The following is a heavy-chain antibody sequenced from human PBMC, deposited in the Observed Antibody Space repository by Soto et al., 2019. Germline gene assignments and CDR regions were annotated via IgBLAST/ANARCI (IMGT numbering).Heavy chain of an antibody. CDR3: AKGGRQWLVTSDFNY. CDR2: VSHDGRNT. V-gene: IGHV3-30*18. D-gene: IGHD6-19*01. J-gene: IGHJ4*02. CDR1: GFTFSDYA. Sequence: VQLVESGGGVVQPGRSLRLSCAASGFTFSDYAMHWVRQAPGKGLAWVAVVSHDGRNTHYADSVKGRFTISRDSSKHTVSLEMTSLRAEDTDVYYCAKGGRQWLVTSDFNYWGQGALVTVSS.